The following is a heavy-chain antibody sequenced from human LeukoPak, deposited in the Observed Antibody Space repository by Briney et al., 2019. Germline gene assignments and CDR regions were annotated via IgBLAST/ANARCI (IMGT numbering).Heavy chain of an antibody. Sequence: AGGSLRLSCAASGFTFNNYWMNWARQAPGKGLEWVANIKPDGSGKYYADSVKGRFTISRDNAKDSLYLQMNSLRGDDTAVYYCARESFEYWGQGVLVTVSS. CDR1: GFTFNNYW. CDR3: ARESFEY. J-gene: IGHJ4*02. V-gene: IGHV3-7*04. CDR2: IKPDGSGK.